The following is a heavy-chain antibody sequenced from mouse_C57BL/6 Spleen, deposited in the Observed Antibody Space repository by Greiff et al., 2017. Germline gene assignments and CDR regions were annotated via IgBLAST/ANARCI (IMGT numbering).Heavy chain of an antibody. D-gene: IGHD2-12*01. Sequence: EVKVVESGGGLVKPGGSLKLSCAASGFTFSDYGMHWVRQAPEKGLEWVAYISSGSSTIYYADTVKGRFTISRDNAKNTLFLQMTSLRSEDTAMYYCARYSLYWYFDVWGTGTTVTVSS. CDR3: ARYSLYWYFDV. CDR1: GFTFSDYG. CDR2: ISSGSSTI. V-gene: IGHV5-17*01. J-gene: IGHJ1*03.